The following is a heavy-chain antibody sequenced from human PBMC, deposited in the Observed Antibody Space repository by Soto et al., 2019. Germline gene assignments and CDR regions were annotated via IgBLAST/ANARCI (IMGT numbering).Heavy chain of an antibody. CDR3: ARTVEMAYFDY. Sequence: GASVKVSCKASGYTFTSYGISWVRQAPGQGLEWMGWISAYNGNTNYAQNLQGRVTMTTDTYTTTAYMELRSLRSDDTAVYYCARTVEMAYFDYGGQGTLVTVSS. V-gene: IGHV1-18*04. CDR1: GYTFTSYG. D-gene: IGHD5-12*01. CDR2: ISAYNGNT. J-gene: IGHJ4*02.